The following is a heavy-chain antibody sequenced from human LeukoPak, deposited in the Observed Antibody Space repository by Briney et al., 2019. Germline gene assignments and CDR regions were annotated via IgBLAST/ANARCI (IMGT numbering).Heavy chain of an antibody. D-gene: IGHD6-13*01. CDR3: VTDPFSSSWFGPGDY. J-gene: IGHJ4*02. Sequence: GASVKVSCKXSGYTLTELSMHWVRQAPGKGLEWMGGFDPEDGETIYAQKFQGRVTMTEDTSTDTAYMELSSLRSEDTAVYYCVTDPFSSSWFGPGDYWGQGALVTVSS. CDR2: FDPEDGET. V-gene: IGHV1-24*01. CDR1: GYTLTELS.